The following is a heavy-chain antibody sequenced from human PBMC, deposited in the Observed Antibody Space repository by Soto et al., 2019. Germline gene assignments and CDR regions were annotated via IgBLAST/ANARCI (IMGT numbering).Heavy chain of an antibody. Sequence: HPGGSLRLSCAASGFTFNKHWMHWVRQAPGKGLVWVSRINGDGSSTSYADYVKGRFTISRDNAKNTLFLQMNSLRAEDTAVYFCARGGGTGWYGGYYWGLGTLVTVSS. V-gene: IGHV3-74*01. CDR2: INGDGSST. CDR1: GFTFNKHW. D-gene: IGHD6-19*01. J-gene: IGHJ4*02. CDR3: ARGGGTGWYGGYY.